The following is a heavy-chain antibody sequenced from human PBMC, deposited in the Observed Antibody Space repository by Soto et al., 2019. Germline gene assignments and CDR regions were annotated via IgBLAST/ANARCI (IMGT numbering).Heavy chain of an antibody. CDR1: GYSFTSYG. CDR3: AGPWAPDHPDS. V-gene: IGHV1-18*01. J-gene: IGHJ4*02. D-gene: IGHD1-26*01. CDR2: INTFNGNT. Sequence: QVQLVQSGPEVKKPGASVKVSCKASGYSFTSYGVTWVRQAPGQGLEWMGWINTFNGNTNYAQNLQARVSMTTDTSRSRVFLDWGSLGTDDTPWYYGAGPWAPDHPDSWGREPGSPSPQ.